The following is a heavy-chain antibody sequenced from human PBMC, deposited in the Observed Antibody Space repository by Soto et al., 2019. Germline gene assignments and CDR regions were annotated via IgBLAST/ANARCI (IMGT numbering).Heavy chain of an antibody. CDR3: ARGRGVQAYSYGYLRYYYYYMDV. CDR1: GGSFSGYY. D-gene: IGHD5-18*01. CDR2: INHSGST. Sequence: PSETLSLTCAVYGGSFSGYYWSLLRQPPGKGLEWIGEINHSGSTNYNPSLKSRVTISVDTSKNQFSLKLSSVTAADTAVYYCARGRGVQAYSYGYLRYYYYYMDVWGKGTTVTVSS. J-gene: IGHJ6*03. V-gene: IGHV4-34*01.